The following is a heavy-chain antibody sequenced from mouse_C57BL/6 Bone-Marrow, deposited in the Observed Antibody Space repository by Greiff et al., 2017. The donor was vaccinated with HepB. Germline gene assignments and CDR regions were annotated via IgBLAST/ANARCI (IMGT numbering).Heavy chain of an antibody. CDR2: ISNGGGST. J-gene: IGHJ4*01. V-gene: IGHV5-12*01. CDR3: ARHGYDDAMDY. Sequence: VQLKESGGGLVQPGGSLKLSCAASGFTFSDYYMYWVRQTPEKRLEWVAYISNGGGSTYYPDTVKGRFTISRDNATNTLYLQMSRLKSEDTAMYYCARHGYDDAMDYWGQGTSVTVSS. CDR1: GFTFSDYY. D-gene: IGHD2-2*01.